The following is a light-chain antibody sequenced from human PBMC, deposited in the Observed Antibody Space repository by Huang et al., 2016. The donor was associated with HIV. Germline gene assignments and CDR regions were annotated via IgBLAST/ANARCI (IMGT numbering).Light chain of an antibody. J-gene: IGKJ3*01. CDR2: WAS. Sequence: DIVMTQSPDSLAVSLGEGATINCKSSQSILYSSTDKSYLAWYHQKPGQPPKLLIYWASTRESGVPDRFSGSGSGTDFTLTISSLQAEDVAVYYCQQYYSSPFTFGPGTKVDIK. CDR1: QSILYSSTDKSY. CDR3: QQYYSSPFT. V-gene: IGKV4-1*01.